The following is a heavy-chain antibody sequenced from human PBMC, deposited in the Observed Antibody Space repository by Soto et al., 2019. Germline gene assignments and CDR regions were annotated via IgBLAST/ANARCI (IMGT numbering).Heavy chain of an antibody. CDR3: APVIPGAQAWFGT. CDR1: VFTFSIYA. V-gene: IGHV3-23*01. J-gene: IGHJ5*02. D-gene: IGHD2-2*01. CDR2: ISGGGGST. Sequence: GRSLRLAWAASVFTFSIYAMSWVRQGPGKGLEWVSSISGGGGSTYYADSVKGRFTISGANSKNALYLKMNSLRAADTVVYYCAPVIPGAQAWFGTWGRGTMVTVSS.